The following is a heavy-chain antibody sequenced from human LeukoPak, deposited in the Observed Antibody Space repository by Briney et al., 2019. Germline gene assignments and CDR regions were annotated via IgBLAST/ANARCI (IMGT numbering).Heavy chain of an antibody. J-gene: IGHJ4*02. CDR1: GYTFTGYY. CDR2: TSAYNGNT. V-gene: IGHV1-18*04. CDR3: ARDLRYYGSGSYRDDY. Sequence: RASVKVSCKASGYTFTGYYMHWVRQAPGQGLEWMGWTSAYNGNTNYAQKLQGRVTMTTDTSTSTAYMELRSLRSDDTAVYYCARDLRYYGSGSYRDDYWGQGTLVTVSS. D-gene: IGHD3-10*01.